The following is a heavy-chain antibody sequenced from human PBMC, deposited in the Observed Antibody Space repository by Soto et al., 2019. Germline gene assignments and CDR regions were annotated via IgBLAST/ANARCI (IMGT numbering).Heavy chain of an antibody. CDR1: GFTFSSYA. V-gene: IGHV3-23*01. D-gene: IGHD3-10*01. J-gene: IGHJ4*02. CDR2: ISGSGGST. CDR3: AKEGKYYGSGSYPRYFDY. Sequence: GGSLRLSCAASGFTFSSYAMSWVRQAPGKGLEWVSAISGSGGSTYYADSVKGRFTISRDNSKNTLYLQMNSLRAEDTAVYYCAKEGKYYGSGSYPRYFDYWGQGTLVTVSS.